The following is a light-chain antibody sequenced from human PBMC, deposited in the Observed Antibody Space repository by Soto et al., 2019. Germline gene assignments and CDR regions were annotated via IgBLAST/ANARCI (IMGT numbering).Light chain of an antibody. Sequence: QSVLTQPASVSGSPGQSITISCTGTSSDIGAYNYVSWYQQHPGKAPKLLIYEVTNRPSGVSDRFSGSKSGNTASLTISGLQAEDEADYYCISYTDRQSYLFGTGTKV. J-gene: IGLJ1*01. CDR3: ISYTDRQSYL. CDR2: EVT. V-gene: IGLV2-14*01. CDR1: SSDIGAYNY.